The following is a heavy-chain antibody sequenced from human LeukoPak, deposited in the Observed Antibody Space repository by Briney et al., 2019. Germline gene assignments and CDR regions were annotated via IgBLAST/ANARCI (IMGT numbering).Heavy chain of an antibody. V-gene: IGHV4-61*02. CDR3: AREYYYDSSGYYLDY. CDR1: GGSISSGSYY. Sequence: SETLSLTCTVSGGSISSGSYYWSWIRQPAGKGLEWIGRIYTSGSTNYNPSLKSRVTISVDTSKNQFSLKLSSVTAADTAVYYCAREYYYDSSGYYLDYWGQGTLVTVSS. D-gene: IGHD3-22*01. CDR2: IYTSGST. J-gene: IGHJ4*02.